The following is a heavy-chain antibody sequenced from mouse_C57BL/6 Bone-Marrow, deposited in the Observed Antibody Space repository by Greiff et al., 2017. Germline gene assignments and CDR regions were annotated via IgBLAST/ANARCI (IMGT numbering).Heavy chain of an antibody. CDR3: VRQSKRAMDY. CDR1: GFSFNTYA. V-gene: IGHV10-1*01. J-gene: IGHJ4*01. D-gene: IGHD2-5*01. Sequence: DVKLVESGGGLVQPKGSLKLSCAASGFSFNTYAMNWVRQAPGKGLEWVARIRSKSNNYATYYADSVKDRFTISRDDSESMLYLQMNNLKTEDTAMYCCVRQSKRAMDYWGQGTSVTVSS. CDR2: IRSKSNNYAT.